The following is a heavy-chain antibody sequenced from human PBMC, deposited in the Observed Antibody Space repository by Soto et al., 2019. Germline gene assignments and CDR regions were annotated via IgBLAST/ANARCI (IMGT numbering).Heavy chain of an antibody. D-gene: IGHD3-22*01. CDR2: IIPIFGTA. Sequence: QVQPVQSGAEVKKPGSPVKVSCKASGGTFSRYGISWVRQAPGQGLEWMGGIIPIFGTANYAQKFQGRVTITADESTSTAYMELSSLRSEDTAVYYCARARNDNYYYGMDVWGQGTTVTVSS. V-gene: IGHV1-69*12. J-gene: IGHJ6*02. CDR3: ARARNDNYYYGMDV. CDR1: GGTFSRYG.